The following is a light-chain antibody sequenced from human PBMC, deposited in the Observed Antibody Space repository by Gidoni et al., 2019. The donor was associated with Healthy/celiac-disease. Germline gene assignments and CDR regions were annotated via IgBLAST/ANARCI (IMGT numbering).Light chain of an antibody. CDR3: QQYNNWPWT. V-gene: IGKV3-15*01. Sequence: EIVLTQCPATLSVYPGERATLSCRASQSVSSNLAWYQQKPGQAPRLLIYGASTRATGIPARFSGSGSGTEFTLTISSLQSEDFAVYYCQQYNNWPWTFGQGTKVEIK. CDR2: GAS. CDR1: QSVSSN. J-gene: IGKJ1*01.